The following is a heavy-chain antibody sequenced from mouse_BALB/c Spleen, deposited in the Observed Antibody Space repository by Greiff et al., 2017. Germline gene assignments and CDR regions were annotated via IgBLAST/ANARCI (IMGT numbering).Heavy chain of an antibody. CDR2: ISYSGST. V-gene: IGHV3-2*02. Sequence: EVQLQQSGPGLVKPSQSLSLTCTVTGYSITSDYAWNWIRQFPGNKLEWMGYISYSGSTSYNPSLKSRISITRDTSKNQFFRQLNSVTTEDTATYYCARSSAYYRYDDVFAYWGQGTLVTVSA. J-gene: IGHJ3*01. CDR1: GYSITSDYA. CDR3: ARSSAYYRYDDVFAY. D-gene: IGHD2-14*01.